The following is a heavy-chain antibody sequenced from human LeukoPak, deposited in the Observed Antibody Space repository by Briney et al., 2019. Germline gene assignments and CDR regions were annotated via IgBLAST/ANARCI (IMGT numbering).Heavy chain of an antibody. CDR1: GFTFRSYW. Sequence: TGGSLRLSCVASGFTFRSYWMSWVRQVPGKGLEWVANIKQDGSENYYVDSVKGRFTISRDNAKNSLFPQMNSLRDEDTAVYYCARKNIPDYWGQGTLVTVSS. CDR3: ARKNIPDY. D-gene: IGHD2/OR15-2a*01. V-gene: IGHV3-7*04. CDR2: IKQDGSEN. J-gene: IGHJ4*02.